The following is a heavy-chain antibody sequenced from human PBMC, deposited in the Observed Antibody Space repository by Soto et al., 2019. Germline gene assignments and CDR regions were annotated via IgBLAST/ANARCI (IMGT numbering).Heavy chain of an antibody. Sequence: EVQLVESGGGLVQPGGSLRLSCAASAFTFSSYWMNWVRQAPGKGSVWVSRINSDGSITGYADSVKGRFTISRDNAKNTLYLQMNSLSAEDTAVYYCARRDQIAYYYGMDVWGQGTTVTVSS. D-gene: IGHD2-21*01. CDR2: INSDGSIT. J-gene: IGHJ6*02. V-gene: IGHV3-74*01. CDR1: AFTFSSYW. CDR3: ARRDQIAYYYGMDV.